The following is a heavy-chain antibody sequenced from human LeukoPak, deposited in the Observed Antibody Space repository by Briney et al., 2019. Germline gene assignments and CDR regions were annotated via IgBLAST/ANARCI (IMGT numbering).Heavy chain of an antibody. D-gene: IGHD3-10*01. Sequence: GGSLRLSCAASGFTFSSYAMSWVRQAPGKGLEWVPAISGSGGSAYYADSVKCRFTISRDNSKNTLYLQMNSLRAEDTAVYYCAKAFSTPYYYGSGTFSSRGETQSDYWGQGTLVTVSS. CDR3: AKAFSTPYYYGSGTFSSRGETQSDY. J-gene: IGHJ4*02. V-gene: IGHV3-23*01. CDR1: GFTFSSYA. CDR2: ISGSGGSA.